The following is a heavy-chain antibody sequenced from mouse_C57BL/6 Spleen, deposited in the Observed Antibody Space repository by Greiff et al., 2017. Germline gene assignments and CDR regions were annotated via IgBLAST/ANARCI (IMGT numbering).Heavy chain of an antibody. CDR1: GYTFTSYG. D-gene: IGHD1-1*01. CDR3: ARSISSKDAMDY. J-gene: IGHJ4*01. CDR2: IYPRSGTT. V-gene: IGHV1-81*01. Sequence: QVQLQQSGAELARPGASVKLSCKASGYTFTSYGISWVKQRTGQGLEWIGEIYPRSGTTYYNEKFKGKATLTADKSSSTAYMVLRSLTSEDSAVYFCARSISSKDAMDYWGQGTSVTVSS.